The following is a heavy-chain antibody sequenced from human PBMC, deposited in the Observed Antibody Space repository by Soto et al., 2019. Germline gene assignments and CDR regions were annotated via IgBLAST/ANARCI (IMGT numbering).Heavy chain of an antibody. Sequence: GGSLRLSCASSGFTFSRHWMHWVRQAPGKGLVWVAAVNDNGGSTDYGDSVRGRFTISRDNSKNTLYLQMNSLRAEDTAVYYRANINCELPIHRYYWGRRTLVTVSS. CDR3: ANINCELPIHRYY. V-gene: IGHV3-74*01. J-gene: IGHJ4*02. D-gene: IGHD1-26*01. CDR2: VNDNGGST. CDR1: GFTFSRHW.